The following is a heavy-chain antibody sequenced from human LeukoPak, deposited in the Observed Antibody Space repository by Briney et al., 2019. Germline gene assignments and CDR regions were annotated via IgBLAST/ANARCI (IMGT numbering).Heavy chain of an antibody. D-gene: IGHD5-24*01. CDR2: IYYSGST. CDR3: AREEKRWLPTKKGAFDI. Sequence: SQTLSLTCTVSGGSISSGGYYWGWIRQHPGKGLEWIGYIYYSGSTYYNPSLKSRVTISVDTSKNQFSLKLSSVTAADTAVYYCAREEKRWLPTKKGAFDIWGQGTMVTVSS. CDR1: GGSISSGGYY. J-gene: IGHJ3*02. V-gene: IGHV4-31*03.